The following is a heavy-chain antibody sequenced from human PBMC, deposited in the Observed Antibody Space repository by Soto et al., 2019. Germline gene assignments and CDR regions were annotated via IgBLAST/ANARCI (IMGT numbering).Heavy chain of an antibody. CDR3: ARYIPGVRYYGMDV. Sequence: EVQLLESGGGLVQPGGSLRLSCAASGFTFRSYAMKWVRQAPGKGLEWVSLIGESGTPTYYADYVKGRFTSSRDNSGNTMFLEMYSLRAEDTAVYYCARYIPGVRYYGMDVWGQGTTVTVSS. CDR2: IGESGTPT. J-gene: IGHJ6*02. V-gene: IGHV3-23*01. CDR1: GFTFRSYA. D-gene: IGHD2-2*01.